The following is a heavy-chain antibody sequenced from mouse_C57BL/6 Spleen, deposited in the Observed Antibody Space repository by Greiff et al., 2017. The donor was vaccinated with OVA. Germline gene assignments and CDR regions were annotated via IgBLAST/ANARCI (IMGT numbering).Heavy chain of an antibody. D-gene: IGHD2-4*01. CDR3: ARTDYDYDVIAY. Sequence: VQLQQSGPGLVQPSQSLSITCTVSGFSLTSYGVHWVRQSPGKGLEWLGVIWSGGSTDYNAAFISRLSISKDNSKSQVFFKMNSLRADDTAIEYCARTDYDYDVIAYWGQGTLVTVSA. CDR2: IWSGGST. V-gene: IGHV2-2*01. J-gene: IGHJ3*01. CDR1: GFSLTSYG.